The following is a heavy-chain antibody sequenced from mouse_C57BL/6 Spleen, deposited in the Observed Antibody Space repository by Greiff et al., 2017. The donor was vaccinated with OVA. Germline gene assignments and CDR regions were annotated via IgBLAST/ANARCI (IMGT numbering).Heavy chain of an antibody. D-gene: IGHD2-1*01. CDR1: GFNFNDYY. CDR3: TTLYGNYRAY. V-gene: IGHV14-1*01. Sequence: EVQLQQPGAELVRPGASVKLSCKASGFNFNDYYMHWVKQRPEQGLEWIGRIDPEDGDTEYAPKFQGKATMTADTSSNTACLQLSSLTSEDTAVYYCTTLYGNYRAYWGQGTLVTVSA. J-gene: IGHJ3*01. CDR2: IDPEDGDT.